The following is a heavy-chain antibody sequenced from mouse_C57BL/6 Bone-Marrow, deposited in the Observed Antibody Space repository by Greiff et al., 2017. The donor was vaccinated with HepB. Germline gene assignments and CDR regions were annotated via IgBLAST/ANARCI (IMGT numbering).Heavy chain of an antibody. J-gene: IGHJ1*03. Sequence: DVKLQESGPGLVKPSQSLSLTCSVTGYSITSGYYWNWIRQFPGNKLEWMGYISYDGSNNYNPSLKNRISITRDTSKNQFFLKLNSVTTEDTATYYCALKKDYYGSSCWYCDVWGTGTTVTVSS. CDR2: ISYDGSN. CDR3: ALKKDYYGSSCWYCDV. D-gene: IGHD1-1*01. V-gene: IGHV3-6*01. CDR1: GYSITSGYY.